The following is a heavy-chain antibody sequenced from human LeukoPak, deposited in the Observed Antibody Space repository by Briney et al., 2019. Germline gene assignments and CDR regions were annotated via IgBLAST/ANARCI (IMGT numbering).Heavy chain of an antibody. D-gene: IGHD3-10*01. V-gene: IGHV4-34*01. Sequence: SETLSLTCALYGGSFNDYYWSWIRQPPGKGLEWIGEINHSGNTNYNPSLKSRVTISVDTSKNQFSLKLSSVTAADTAVYYCASLHQVRGLTVFDYWGQGALVTVSS. CDR3: ASLHQVRGLTVFDY. CDR2: INHSGNT. J-gene: IGHJ4*02. CDR1: GGSFNDYY.